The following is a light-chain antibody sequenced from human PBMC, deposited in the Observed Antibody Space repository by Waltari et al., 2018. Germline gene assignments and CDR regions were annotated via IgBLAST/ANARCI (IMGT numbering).Light chain of an antibody. J-gene: IGLJ3*02. CDR3: AAWDDSLWV. V-gene: IGLV1-47*01. CDR2: RNN. CDR1: SPTIGSNS. Sequence: QSVLTHPPSASGTPGQRVTISCSGSSPTIGSNSVYWYQQLPGTAPKLLIYRNNQRPSGVPDRFSGSKSGTSASLAISGLRSEDEADYYCAAWDDSLWVFGGGTKLTVL.